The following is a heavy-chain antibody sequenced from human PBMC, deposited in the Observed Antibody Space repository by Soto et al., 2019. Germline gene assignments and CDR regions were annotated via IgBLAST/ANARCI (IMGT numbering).Heavy chain of an antibody. V-gene: IGHV4-30-4*01. CDR1: GGSISSGNYY. CDR3: ATMGTPATGLYYFDY. CDR2: ISYSGST. Sequence: QVQLQESGPGLVKPSQTMSLTCTVSGGSISSGNYYWSWIRQPPGKGLEWIGFISYSGSTYYSLSLKRRFTSSVDTSKNHFSLYLSFVTAADTAVYYCATMGTPATGLYYFDYWGQGTLVTVSS. D-gene: IGHD5-18*01. J-gene: IGHJ4*02.